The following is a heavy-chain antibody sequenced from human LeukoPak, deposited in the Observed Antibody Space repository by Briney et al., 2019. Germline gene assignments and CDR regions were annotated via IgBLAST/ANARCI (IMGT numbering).Heavy chain of an antibody. CDR2: IIPIFGTA. J-gene: IGHJ4*02. D-gene: IGHD3/OR15-3a*01. Sequence: GAPVKVSCKASGGTFSSYAISWVRQAPGQGLEWMGGIIPIFGTANYAQKFQGRVTITADESTSTAYMELSSLRSEDTAVYYCARPADRDWLWLAFDYWGQGTLVTVSS. CDR1: GGTFSSYA. V-gene: IGHV1-69*01. CDR3: ARPADRDWLWLAFDY.